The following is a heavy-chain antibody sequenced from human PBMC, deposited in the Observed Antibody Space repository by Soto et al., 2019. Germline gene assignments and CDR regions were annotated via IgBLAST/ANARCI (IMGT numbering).Heavy chain of an antibody. V-gene: IGHV3-33*01. CDR1: GFSFSSFG. CDR2: IWNTGYNK. D-gene: IGHD2-15*01. CDR3: VRDRPYPDIVMVAADGNQYNWFAP. J-gene: IGHJ5*02. Sequence: QEQLVESGGGVVQPGKSLRLSCAASGFSFSSFGIHWVRQAPGKGLEWVEVIWNTGYNKYYADSVTGRFTISRDNTRSTEYRQMDSLRVEDTAVYFCVRDRPYPDIVMVAADGNQYNWFAPWGQGTLVTVSS.